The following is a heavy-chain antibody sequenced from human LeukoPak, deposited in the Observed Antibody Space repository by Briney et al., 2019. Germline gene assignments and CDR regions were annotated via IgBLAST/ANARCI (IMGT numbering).Heavy chain of an antibody. CDR3: ARRVSNHMATYYYYGMDV. V-gene: IGHV3-33*01. CDR1: GFTFSRYA. Sequence: PGGSLRLSCVASGFTFSRYAMHWVRQAPGKGLEWVAAIWFDGGNKYYADSVKGRFTISRDTSKNTLYLQMNNLRADDTAVYYCARRVSNHMATYYYYGMDVWGQGTTVTVSS. CDR2: IWFDGGNK. D-gene: IGHD2/OR15-2a*01. J-gene: IGHJ6*02.